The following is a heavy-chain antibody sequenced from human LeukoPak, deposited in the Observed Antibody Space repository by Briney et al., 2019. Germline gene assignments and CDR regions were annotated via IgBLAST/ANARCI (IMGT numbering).Heavy chain of an antibody. CDR3: ARVYLERLTAGYFDH. J-gene: IGHJ4*02. Sequence: PGRSLRHSCAASGFTFSTYAMNWVRQAPGKGLEWVAVISYDGRQNYYADSVKGRFTISRDNSKNTLYLQMNSLRDEDSAAYYCARVYLERLTAGYFDHWGQGTWVTVSP. D-gene: IGHD2-8*01. CDR1: GFTFSTYA. V-gene: IGHV3-30*04. CDR2: ISYDGRQN.